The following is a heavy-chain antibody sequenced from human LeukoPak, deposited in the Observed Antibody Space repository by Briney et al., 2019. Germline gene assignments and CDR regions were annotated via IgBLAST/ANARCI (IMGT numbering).Heavy chain of an antibody. CDR3: ARQGAGGEVISGGNYYYYYYMDV. Sequence: SETLSLTCTVSGGSISSYYWSWIRQPAGKGLEWNGRIDTSGSTTYNPSLKSRVTMSVDTSKNQFSLKLSSVTAADTAVYYCARQGAGGEVISGGNYYYYYYMDVWGKGTTVTISS. CDR1: GGSISSYY. J-gene: IGHJ6*03. D-gene: IGHD3-22*01. CDR2: IDTSGST. V-gene: IGHV4-4*07.